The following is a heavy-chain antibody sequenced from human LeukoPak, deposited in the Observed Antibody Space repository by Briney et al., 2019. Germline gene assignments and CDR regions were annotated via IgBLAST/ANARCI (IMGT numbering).Heavy chain of an antibody. D-gene: IGHD3-22*01. CDR3: AREKVDSSGYFSRPHYYYYMDV. J-gene: IGHJ6*03. CDR2: ISGSGGST. Sequence: GGSLRLSCAASGFTFSSYGMSWVRQAPGKGLEWVSAISGSGGSTYYADSVKGRFTISRDNSKNTLYLQMNSLRAEDTAVYYCAREKVDSSGYFSRPHYYYYMDVWGKGTTVTVSS. V-gene: IGHV3-23*01. CDR1: GFTFSSYG.